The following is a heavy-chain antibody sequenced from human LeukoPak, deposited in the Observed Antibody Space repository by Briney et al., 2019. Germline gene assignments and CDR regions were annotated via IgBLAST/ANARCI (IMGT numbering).Heavy chain of an antibody. Sequence: GGTLRLSCAAAGFIFSNHGMNWVRQAPGKGLEWVSTISGSGDSTYYADSVKGRFTTSRDNSKNTLYLQMNSLRVEDTAVYYCAKGAYYGDWGQGTLVTISS. D-gene: IGHD3-3*01. V-gene: IGHV3-23*01. J-gene: IGHJ4*02. CDR3: AKGAYYGD. CDR1: GFIFSNHG. CDR2: ISGSGDST.